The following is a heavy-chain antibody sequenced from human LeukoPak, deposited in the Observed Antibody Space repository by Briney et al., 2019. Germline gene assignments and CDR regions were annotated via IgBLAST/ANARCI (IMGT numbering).Heavy chain of an antibody. J-gene: IGHJ4*02. CDR3: ATEKYCTSSTCLYHVQY. CDR2: IKQDGSER. Sequence: GGSLRLSCAASGFTFRSYWMTWVRQAPGKGLEWVANIKQDGSERNYVDSVEGRFTISRDNAKNSLYLQMNSLRVEDTAVYYCATEKYCTSSTCLYHVQYWGQGTLVTVSS. CDR1: GFTFRSYW. V-gene: IGHV3-7*01. D-gene: IGHD2/OR15-2a*01.